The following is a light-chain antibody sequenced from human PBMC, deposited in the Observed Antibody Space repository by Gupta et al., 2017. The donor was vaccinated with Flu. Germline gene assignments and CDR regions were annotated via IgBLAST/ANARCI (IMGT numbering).Light chain of an antibody. CDR2: DVT. Sequence: SSVGGGNSYVSWYQQHSGKAHKLMIYDVTIRPSGVSHRFSCSKSGNTASLSISGRQAEDEADYYCSAYTSSGTLVVGGGTKRTVL. CDR3: SAYTSSGTLV. CDR1: SSVGGGNSY. V-gene: IGLV2-14*03. J-gene: IGLJ2*01.